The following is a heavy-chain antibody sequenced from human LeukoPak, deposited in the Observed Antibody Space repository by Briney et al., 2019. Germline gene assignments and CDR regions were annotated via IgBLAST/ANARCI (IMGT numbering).Heavy chain of an antibody. V-gene: IGHV3-23*01. CDR3: ARDLRPYYYDSSGYYPDY. CDR2: ISGSGGST. D-gene: IGHD3-22*01. J-gene: IGHJ4*02. CDR1: GFTFSSYA. Sequence: GGSLRLSCAASGFTFSSYAMSWVRQAPGKGLEWVSAISGSGGSTYYADSVKGRFTISRDNSKNTLYLQMNSLRAEDTAVYYCARDLRPYYYDSSGYYPDYWGQGTLVTVSS.